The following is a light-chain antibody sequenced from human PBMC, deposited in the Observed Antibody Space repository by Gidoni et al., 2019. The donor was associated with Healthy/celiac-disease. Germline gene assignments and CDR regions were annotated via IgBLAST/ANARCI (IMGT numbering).Light chain of an antibody. CDR2: AAP. Sequence: DIQMTPSPSSLSASVGDRVTITCRASQSISSYLHWYQQKPGKAPKLLIYAAPSLHSGGPSRFSGSGSGTEVTLTISSLQPEDFATYYCQQSDSTPPLTFXGXTKVEIK. CDR3: QQSDSTPPLT. CDR1: QSISSY. J-gene: IGKJ4*01. V-gene: IGKV1-39*01.